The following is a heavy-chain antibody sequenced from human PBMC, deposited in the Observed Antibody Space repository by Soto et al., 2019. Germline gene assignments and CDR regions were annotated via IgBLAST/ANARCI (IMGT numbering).Heavy chain of an antibody. CDR3: ATRRGGSYNWFDP. J-gene: IGHJ5*02. CDR1: GGSISRSSYS. V-gene: IGHV4-39*01. Sequence: SETLSLTCTVSGGSISRSSYSWACIRQPPGKGLEWIGTLYYSGNTYYNPSLKGRVTISVDTSKNQFSLKLSSVTAADTAVYYCATRRGGSYNWFDPWGQGTLVTVSS. CDR2: LYYSGNT. D-gene: IGHD2-15*01.